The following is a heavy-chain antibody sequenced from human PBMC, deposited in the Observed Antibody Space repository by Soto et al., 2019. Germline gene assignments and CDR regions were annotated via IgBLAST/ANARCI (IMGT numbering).Heavy chain of an antibody. CDR1: GYTFTSYG. D-gene: IGHD2-15*01. J-gene: IGHJ6*02. CDR3: ARSEEDSDYYYYGMDV. CDR2: IGAYNGNT. Sequence: ASVKVSCKASGYTFTSYGISWVRQAPGQGLEWMGWIGAYNGNTNYAQKLQGRVTMTTDTSKNQVSLQLNSVTPEDTAVYYCARSEEDSDYYYYGMDVWGQGTTVTVSS. V-gene: IGHV1-18*01.